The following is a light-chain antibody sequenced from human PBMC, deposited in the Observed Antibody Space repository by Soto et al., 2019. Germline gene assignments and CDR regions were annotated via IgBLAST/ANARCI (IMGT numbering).Light chain of an antibody. CDR2: GAS. CDR1: RDISNS. V-gene: IGKV1-12*01. Sequence: DIQMTQSPSSVSASVGDRLTITCRASRDISNSLAWYQQTPGKAPKLLLRGASSLHRGVPSRFSGGGAGTEFTHTIRRLQPEYFGTYYRQQTRVFPSTFG. J-gene: IGKJ3*01. CDR3: QQTRVFPST.